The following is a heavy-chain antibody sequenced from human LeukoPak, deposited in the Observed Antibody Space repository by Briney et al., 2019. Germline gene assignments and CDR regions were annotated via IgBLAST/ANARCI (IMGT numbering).Heavy chain of an antibody. V-gene: IGHV3-33*08. CDR2: IWYDGSNK. D-gene: IGHD6-13*01. CDR3: ARDPSRPYSSSWLDY. CDR1: GFTFSSYE. J-gene: IGHJ4*02. Sequence: GGSLRLSCAASGFTFSSYEMNWVRQAPGKGLEWVAVIWYDGSNKYYADSVKGRFTISRDNSKNTLYLQMNSLRAEDTAVYYCARDPSRPYSSSWLDYWGQGTLVTVSS.